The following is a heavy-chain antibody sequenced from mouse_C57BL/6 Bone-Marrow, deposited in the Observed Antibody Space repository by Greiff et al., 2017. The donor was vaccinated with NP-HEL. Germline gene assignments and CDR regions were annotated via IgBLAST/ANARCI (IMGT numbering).Heavy chain of an antibody. Sequence: VQLQESGAELARPGASVKLSCKASGYTFTSYGISWVKQRTGQGLEWIGEIYPRSGNTYYNEKFKGKATLTADKSSSTAYMELRSLTSEDSAVYFCARQSGRDYWGQGTTLTVSS. D-gene: IGHD3-2*02. CDR2: IYPRSGNT. CDR1: GYTFTSYG. CDR3: ARQSGRDY. J-gene: IGHJ2*01. V-gene: IGHV1-81*01.